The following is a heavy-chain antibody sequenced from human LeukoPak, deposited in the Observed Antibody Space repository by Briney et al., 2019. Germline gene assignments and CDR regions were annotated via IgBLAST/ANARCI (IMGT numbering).Heavy chain of an antibody. Sequence: GGSLRLSCAASGFTVSSNYMSWVRQAPGKGLEWVSVIYSGGSTYYAGSVKGRFTISRDNSKNTLYLQMNSLRAEDTAVYYCARPRGPGDWFDPWGQGTLATVSS. D-gene: IGHD1-26*01. CDR2: IYSGGST. V-gene: IGHV3-53*01. CDR1: GFTVSSNY. J-gene: IGHJ5*02. CDR3: ARPRGPGDWFDP.